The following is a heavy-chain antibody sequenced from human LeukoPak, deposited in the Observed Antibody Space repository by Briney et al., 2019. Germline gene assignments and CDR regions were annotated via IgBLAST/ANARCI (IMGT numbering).Heavy chain of an antibody. CDR1: GFTFSSYA. Sequence: GGSLRLSCAASGFTFSSYAMSWVRQAPGKGLEWVSAISGSGGSTYYADSVKGRFTISRDNAKNSLYLQMNSLRAEDTALYHCARIGYSSSWYYYYYYMDVWGKGTTVTVSS. V-gene: IGHV3-23*01. J-gene: IGHJ6*03. CDR3: ARIGYSSSWYYYYYYMDV. CDR2: ISGSGGST. D-gene: IGHD6-13*01.